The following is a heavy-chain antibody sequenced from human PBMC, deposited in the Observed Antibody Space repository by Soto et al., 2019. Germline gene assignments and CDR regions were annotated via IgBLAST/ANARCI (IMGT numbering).Heavy chain of an antibody. D-gene: IGHD3-10*01. V-gene: IGHV3-21*01. Sequence: GGSLRLSCAASGFTFSSYSMNWVRQAPGKGLKWVSSISSSGSYIYYADSVKGRFTISRDNAKNSLYLQMNSLRAEDTAVYYCARPLEVRDAFDIWGQGTVVTVSS. J-gene: IGHJ3*02. CDR1: GFTFSSYS. CDR3: ARPLEVRDAFDI. CDR2: ISSSGSYI.